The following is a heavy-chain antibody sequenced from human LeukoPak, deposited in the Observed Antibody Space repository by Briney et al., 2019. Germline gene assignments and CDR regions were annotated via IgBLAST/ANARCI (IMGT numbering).Heavy chain of an antibody. V-gene: IGHV4-38-2*01. CDR1: GYSISSGYY. CDR2: IYHSGST. Sequence: SETLSLTCAVSGYSISSGYYWGWIRQPPGKGLEWIGIIYHSGSTYYNPSLKSRVTISVDTSKNQFSLKLSSVTAADTAVYYCAKTYYYNSSGYNWFDPWGQGTLVTVSS. J-gene: IGHJ5*02. CDR3: AKTYYYNSSGYNWFDP. D-gene: IGHD3-22*01.